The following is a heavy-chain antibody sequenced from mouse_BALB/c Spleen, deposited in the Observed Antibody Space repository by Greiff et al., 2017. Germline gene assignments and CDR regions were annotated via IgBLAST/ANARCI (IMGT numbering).Heavy chain of an antibody. CDR2: INPDSSTI. CDR3: ARSGNYGYYAMDY. V-gene: IGHV4-1*02. Sequence: EVQVVESGGGLVQPGGSLKLSCAASGFDFSRYWMSWVRQAPGKGLEWIGEINPDSSTINYTPSLKDKFIISRDNAKNTLYLQMSKVRSEDTALYYCARSGNYGYYAMDYWGQGTSVTVSS. J-gene: IGHJ4*01. CDR1: GFDFSRYW. D-gene: IGHD2-1*01.